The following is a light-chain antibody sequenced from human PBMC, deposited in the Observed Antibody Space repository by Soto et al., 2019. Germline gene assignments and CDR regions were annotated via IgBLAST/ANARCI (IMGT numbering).Light chain of an antibody. J-gene: IGKJ4*01. CDR2: GAS. V-gene: IGKV3-15*01. Sequence: VMTQSPTTLSVSPGERATLSCRASHGVGNNLAWYQQIPGQAPRLLIYGASTRATGVPARFSGSGSATQITLTISSLQSEDFGFYYCQQYHQWPVAFGGGTKVEIK. CDR3: QQYHQWPVA. CDR1: HGVGNN.